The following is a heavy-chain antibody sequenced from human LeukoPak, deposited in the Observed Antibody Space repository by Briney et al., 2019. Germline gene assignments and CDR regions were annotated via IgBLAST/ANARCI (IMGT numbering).Heavy chain of an antibody. CDR3: ARDEVDYGERDSYYYGVDV. CDR2: IHYSGST. V-gene: IGHV4-31*03. J-gene: IGHJ6*02. Sequence: SETLSLTCTVSGGSISSGGYYWSWIRQHPGKGLEWIGCIHYSGSTYYNPSLKSRGTISIDTSKNQFSLRLNSVTAADTAVYYCARDEVDYGERDSYYYGVDVWGQGTTVTVSS. D-gene: IGHD4-17*01. CDR1: GGSISSGGYY.